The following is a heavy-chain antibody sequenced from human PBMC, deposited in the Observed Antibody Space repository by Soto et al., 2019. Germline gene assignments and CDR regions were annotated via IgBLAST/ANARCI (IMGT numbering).Heavy chain of an antibody. CDR1: GGSISSGDYF. J-gene: IGHJ4*02. D-gene: IGHD3-10*01. Sequence: QVRLQESGPGLVKPSQTLSLTCTVSGGSISSGDYFWSWVRQPPGKGLEWIGYIYYTGSTSYNPSLKSRITMSVDTSKNQFSLKVSSVTAADTTVYFCARDDSYYRLYEYWGQGTLVTVSS. V-gene: IGHV4-30-4*01. CDR2: IYYTGST. CDR3: ARDDSYYRLYEY.